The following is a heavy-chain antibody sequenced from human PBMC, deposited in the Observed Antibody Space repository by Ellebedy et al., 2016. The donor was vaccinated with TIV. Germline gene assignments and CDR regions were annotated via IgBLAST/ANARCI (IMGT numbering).Heavy chain of an antibody. V-gene: IGHV4-59*08. CDR2: IHYTGST. J-gene: IGHJ4*02. CDR3: ANSYGFPGFDS. D-gene: IGHD5-18*01. CDR1: GGSFSSHY. Sequence: MPSETLSLTCTVSGGSFSSHYWSWIRQSPGKGLEWIGYIHYTGSTNYNPSLNSRVTISIDTSKNQFSLKLNSMTAADTAVYYCANSYGFPGFDSWGQGTLVTVSS.